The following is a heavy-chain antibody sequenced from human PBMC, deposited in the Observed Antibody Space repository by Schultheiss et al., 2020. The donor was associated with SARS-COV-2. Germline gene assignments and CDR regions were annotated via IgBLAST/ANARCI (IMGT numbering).Heavy chain of an antibody. Sequence: GGSLRLSCAASGFTFISYSMNWVRQAPGMGLEWVSSISSSSIHIYYADSVKGRFTISRDNAKNSLYLQMNSLRAEDTAVYYCARDPYVPPASAAGTPWGQGTLVTVSS. CDR3: ARDPYVPPASAAGTP. D-gene: IGHD6-13*01. CDR1: GFTFISYS. V-gene: IGHV3-21*01. J-gene: IGHJ4*02. CDR2: ISSSSIHI.